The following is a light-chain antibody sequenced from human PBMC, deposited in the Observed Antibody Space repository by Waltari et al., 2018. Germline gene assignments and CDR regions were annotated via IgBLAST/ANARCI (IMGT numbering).Light chain of an antibody. CDR3: SSYAGSNGVL. CDR2: EVI. Sequence: QSALTQPPSASGSPGQSVTISCSATSSDIRAYNYVPWYQQHPGKAPKLMIYEVIKRPSGVPPRFSGSKSGNTASLTVSELQAEDEADYYCSSYAGSNGVLFGGGNKVTVL. J-gene: IGLJ2*01. V-gene: IGLV2-8*01. CDR1: SSDIRAYNY.